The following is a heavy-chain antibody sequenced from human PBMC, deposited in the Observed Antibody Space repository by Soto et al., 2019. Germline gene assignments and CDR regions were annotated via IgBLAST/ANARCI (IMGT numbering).Heavy chain of an antibody. CDR2: INHSGST. Sequence: PSETLSLTCAVYGGSFSGYYWSWIRQPPGKGLEWIGEINHSGSTNYNPSLKSRVTISVDTSKNQFSQKLSSVPAADPAVYYTAVLPRCSGGSCRTPLSFDYWGQGTLVTVSS. V-gene: IGHV4-34*01. J-gene: IGHJ4*02. D-gene: IGHD2-15*01. CDR1: GGSFSGYY. CDR3: AVLPRCSGGSCRTPLSFDY.